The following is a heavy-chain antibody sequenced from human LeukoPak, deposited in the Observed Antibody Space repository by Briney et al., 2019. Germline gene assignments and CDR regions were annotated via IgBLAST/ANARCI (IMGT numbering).Heavy chain of an antibody. V-gene: IGHV1-18*01. Sequence: ASAKVSCKASGYTFTSYGISWVRQAPGQGLEWMGWISAYNVNTNYAQKLQGRGTMTTDTSTSTAYMELRSLRSDDTAVYYCARDRGSEWGVPPPSFDYWGQGTLVTVSS. J-gene: IGHJ4*02. CDR1: GYTFTSYG. CDR3: ARDRGSEWGVPPPSFDY. D-gene: IGHD3-10*01. CDR2: ISAYNVNT.